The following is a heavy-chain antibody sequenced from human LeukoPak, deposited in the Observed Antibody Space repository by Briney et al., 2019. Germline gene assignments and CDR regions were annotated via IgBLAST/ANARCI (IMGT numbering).Heavy chain of an antibody. D-gene: IGHD6-19*01. CDR2: INPNSGGT. J-gene: IGHJ3*02. CDR1: GYTFTGYY. Sequence: ASVKVSCKASGYTFTGYYMHWVPQAPGQGLEWMGWINPNSGGTNYAQKFQGRVTMTRDTSISTAYMELSRLRSDDTAVYYCARVKQWLVLVDIWGQGTMVTVSS. CDR3: ARVKQWLVLVDI. V-gene: IGHV1-2*02.